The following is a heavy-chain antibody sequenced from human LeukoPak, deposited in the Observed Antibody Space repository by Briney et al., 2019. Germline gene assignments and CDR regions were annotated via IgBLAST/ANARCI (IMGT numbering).Heavy chain of an antibody. D-gene: IGHD6-13*01. Sequence: PGGSLRLSCAASGFTFSSYWMSWVRQAPGKGLEWVANIKQDGSEKYYVDSVKGRFTISRDNAKNSLYLQMNSLRAEDTAVYYCLRCVAAGIGWGYYFDYWGQGTLVTVSS. J-gene: IGHJ4*02. CDR3: LRCVAAGIGWGYYFDY. CDR1: GFTFSSYW. V-gene: IGHV3-7*01. CDR2: IKQDGSEK.